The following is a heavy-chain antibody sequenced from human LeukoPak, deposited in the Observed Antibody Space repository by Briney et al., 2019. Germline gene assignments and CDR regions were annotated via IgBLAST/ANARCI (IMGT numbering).Heavy chain of an antibody. D-gene: IGHD6-13*01. CDR2: IIPILGIA. CDR1: GYTFTSHL. V-gene: IGHV1-69*04. CDR3: ARDFVGSSWYQLGY. Sequence: GASVKVSCKASGYTFTSHLMHWVRQAPGQGLEWMGRIIPILGIANYAQKFQGRVTITADKSTSTAYMELSSLRSEDTAVYYCARDFVGSSWYQLGYWGQGTLVTVSS. J-gene: IGHJ4*02.